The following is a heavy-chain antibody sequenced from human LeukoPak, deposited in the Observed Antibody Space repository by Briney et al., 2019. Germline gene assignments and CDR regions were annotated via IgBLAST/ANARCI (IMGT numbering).Heavy chain of an antibody. J-gene: IGHJ5*02. CDR1: GYTFTSYG. V-gene: IGHV1-18*01. CDR2: ISAYNGNT. CDR3: ASLRRDGYNPMWGSGWFDP. Sequence: ASVKVSCKASGYTFTSYGISWVRQAPGQGLEWMGWISAYNGNTNYAQKLQGRVTMTTDTSTSTAYMELRSLRSDDTAVYYCASLRRDGYNPMWGSGWFDPWGQGTLVTVSS. D-gene: IGHD5-24*01.